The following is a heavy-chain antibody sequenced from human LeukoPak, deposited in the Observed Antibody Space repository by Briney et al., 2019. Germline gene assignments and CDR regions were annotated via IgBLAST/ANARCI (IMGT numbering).Heavy chain of an antibody. CDR2: IYYSGST. CDR1: GGSISSYY. V-gene: IGHV4-59*12. CDR3: ARDSNWYDY. Sequence: SETLSLTCTVSGGSISSYYWSWIRQPPGKGLEWIGYIYYSGSTNYNPSLKSRITMSVDTSKNQFSLKLSAVTAADTAVYYCARDSNWYDYWGQGTLVTVSS. J-gene: IGHJ5*01.